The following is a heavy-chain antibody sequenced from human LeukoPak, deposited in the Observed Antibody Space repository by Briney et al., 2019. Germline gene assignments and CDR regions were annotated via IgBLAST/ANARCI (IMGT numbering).Heavy chain of an antibody. J-gene: IGHJ3*02. Sequence: GGSLRLSCAASGFTFSSYDMNWVRQAPGKGLEWVSGISWNSGSIGYADSVKGRFTISRDNAKSSLYLQMNSLRAEDTALYYCARGLTTVTTGAFNIWGQGTMVTVSS. CDR2: ISWNSGSI. V-gene: IGHV3-9*01. CDR3: ARGLTTVTTGAFNI. D-gene: IGHD4-17*01. CDR1: GFTFSSYD.